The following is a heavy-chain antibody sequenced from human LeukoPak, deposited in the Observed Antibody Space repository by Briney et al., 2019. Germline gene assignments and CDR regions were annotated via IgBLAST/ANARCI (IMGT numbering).Heavy chain of an antibody. J-gene: IGHJ4*02. V-gene: IGHV3-30*18. CDR1: GFTFSSYW. CDR2: TSYDGSNK. Sequence: PGGSLRLSCAASGFTFSSYWMTWVRQAPGKGLEWVAVTSYDGSNKYYADSVKGRFTISRDNSKNTLYLQMNSLRAEDTAVYYCAKGEDYYDSSGYYYFDYWGQGTLVTVSS. CDR3: AKGEDYYDSSGYYYFDY. D-gene: IGHD3-22*01.